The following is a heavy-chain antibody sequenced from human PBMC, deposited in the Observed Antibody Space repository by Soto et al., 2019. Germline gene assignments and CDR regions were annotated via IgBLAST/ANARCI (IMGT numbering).Heavy chain of an antibody. Sequence: SETLSLTCTVSGGSIRTFHWGWIRQPPGKGLEWIGYAYYIGSANYNPSLKSRVTTSVDTSTNQFSLKLSSVTAADTAVYYCARVVGYCSGGTCYTGRFDTWGQGTLVTVSS. CDR2: AYYIGSA. V-gene: IGHV4-59*01. CDR1: GGSIRTFH. D-gene: IGHD2-15*01. CDR3: ARVVGYCSGGTCYTGRFDT. J-gene: IGHJ5*02.